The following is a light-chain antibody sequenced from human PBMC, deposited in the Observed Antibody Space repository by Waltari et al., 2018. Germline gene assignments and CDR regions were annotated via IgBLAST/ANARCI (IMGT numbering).Light chain of an antibody. V-gene: IGKV1-39*01. J-gene: IGKJ1*01. CDR1: QSISDY. CDR2: TAS. Sequence: IQMTQSPPALSASVGDRVAIPCRASQSISDYLHWYQQKPGKAPRVLIYTASSLQRGDPTRFSGSGSGTEFTLTISTLQPEDAATYYCQQSYSSPWTFGQGTKVEIK. CDR3: QQSYSSPWT.